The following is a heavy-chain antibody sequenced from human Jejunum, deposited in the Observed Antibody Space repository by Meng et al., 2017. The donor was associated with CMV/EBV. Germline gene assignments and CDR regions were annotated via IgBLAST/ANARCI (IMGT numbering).Heavy chain of an antibody. CDR2: IHYTGGT. CDR1: DSFPTRIYS. CDR3: VRDRGDGSGSYYDY. D-gene: IGHD3-10*01. Sequence: DSFPTRIYSWGWIRQSPRKGLDWVASIHYTGGTYYNPSLKSRVTISLDTSKSQFSLELTSVTAADTATYYCVRDRGDGSGSYYDYWGPGTVVTVSS. J-gene: IGHJ4*02. V-gene: IGHV4-39*07.